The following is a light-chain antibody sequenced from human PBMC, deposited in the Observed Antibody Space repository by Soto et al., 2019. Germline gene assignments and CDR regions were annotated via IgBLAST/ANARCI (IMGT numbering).Light chain of an antibody. CDR1: SSDIGRYDY. Sequence: QSALTQPASVSGSPGQSITISCTGGSSDIGRYDYVSWYQQLPGKAPKLIIYRVINRPSGISDRFSGSKSGNSASLSISGLQPEDEASYFCGSYTSATTWVFGGGTKVTVL. V-gene: IGLV2-14*03. CDR2: RVI. CDR3: GSYTSATTWV. J-gene: IGLJ3*02.